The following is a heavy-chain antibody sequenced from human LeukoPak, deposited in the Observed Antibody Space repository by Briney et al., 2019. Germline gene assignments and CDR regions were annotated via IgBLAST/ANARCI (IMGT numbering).Heavy chain of an antibody. Sequence: SETLSLTCTVSGGSISSGSYYWSWIRQPAGKGLEWIGRIYTSGSTNYNPSLKSRVTISVDTSKNQFSLQLSSVTAADTAVYYCASLILIAAGSDFWGQGNQVTVSS. D-gene: IGHD6-13*01. CDR1: GGSISSGSYY. CDR3: ASLILIAAGSDF. J-gene: IGHJ4*02. CDR2: IYTSGST. V-gene: IGHV4-61*02.